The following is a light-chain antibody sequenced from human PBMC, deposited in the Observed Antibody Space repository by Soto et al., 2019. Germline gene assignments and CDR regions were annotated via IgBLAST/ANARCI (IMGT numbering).Light chain of an antibody. CDR3: QQYNSQAT. CDR1: QSISYW. J-gene: IGKJ1*01. CDR2: MAS. V-gene: IGKV1-5*03. Sequence: DIQMTQSPSTLSASVGDRVTITCRASQSISYWLAWYQQKPGKAPKLLIYMASSLESGVPPRFSGSGAGTEFTLTISSLQPDDFATYYCQQYNSQATFGQGTKVDSK.